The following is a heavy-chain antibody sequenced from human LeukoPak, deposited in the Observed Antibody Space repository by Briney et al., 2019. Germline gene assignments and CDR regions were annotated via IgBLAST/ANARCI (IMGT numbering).Heavy chain of an antibody. CDR3: AREVVKLPDDTPNDY. J-gene: IGHJ4*02. CDR2: MNPNSGNT. D-gene: IGHD2-2*01. CDR1: GYTFTSYD. Sequence: ASVKVSCKASGYTFTSYDINWVRQATGQGLEWMGWMNPNSGNTGYAQKFQGRDTITRNTSISTAYMELSSLRGEDTAVYYCAREVVKLPDDTPNDYWGQGTLVTVSS. V-gene: IGHV1-8*03.